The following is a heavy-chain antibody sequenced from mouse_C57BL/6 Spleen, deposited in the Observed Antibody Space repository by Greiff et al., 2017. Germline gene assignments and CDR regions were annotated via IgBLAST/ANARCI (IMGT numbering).Heavy chain of an antibody. CDR3: AREGLLQAMDY. V-gene: IGHV1-61*01. J-gene: IGHJ4*01. CDR2: IYPSDSET. D-gene: IGHD2-3*01. CDR1: GYTFTSYW. Sequence: VQLQQSGAELVRPGSSVKLSCKASGYTFTSYWMDWVKQRPGQGLEWIGNIYPSDSETHYNQKFKDKATLTVDKSSSTAYMQLSSLTSEDSAVYYCAREGLLQAMDYWGQGTSVTVSS.